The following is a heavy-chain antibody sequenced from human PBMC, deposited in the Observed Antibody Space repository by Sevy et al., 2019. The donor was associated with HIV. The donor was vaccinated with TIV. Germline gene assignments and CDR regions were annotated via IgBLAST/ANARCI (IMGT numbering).Heavy chain of an antibody. CDR2: ISGSGGST. V-gene: IGHV3-23*01. CDR1: GFTFSSYA. CDR3: VKPYLGESCSSTSCYTLTWHYYGSGSSYRHDAFDI. Sequence: GGSLRLSCAASGFTFSSYAMSWVRQAPGKGLEWVSAISGSGGSTYYADSVKGRFTISRANSKNTLYLQMNSLRAEDTAVYYCVKPYLGESCSSTSCYTLTWHYYGSGSSYRHDAFDIWGRGTMVTVSS. D-gene: IGHD3-10*01. J-gene: IGHJ3*02.